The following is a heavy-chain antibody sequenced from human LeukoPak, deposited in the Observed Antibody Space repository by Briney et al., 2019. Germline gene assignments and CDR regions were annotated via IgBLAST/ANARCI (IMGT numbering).Heavy chain of an antibody. CDR3: ARSLLYYYDSSGPEN. V-gene: IGHV3-74*01. CDR1: GFTFSNYW. J-gene: IGHJ4*02. D-gene: IGHD3-22*01. CDR2: INTDGSST. Sequence: PGGSLRLSCVASGFTFSNYWMHWVRQAPGKGLAWVSRINTDGSSTSYADSVKGRFTISRDNAKNTLYLQMNSLRAEDTAVYYCARSLLYYYDSSGPENWGQGSLVTVSS.